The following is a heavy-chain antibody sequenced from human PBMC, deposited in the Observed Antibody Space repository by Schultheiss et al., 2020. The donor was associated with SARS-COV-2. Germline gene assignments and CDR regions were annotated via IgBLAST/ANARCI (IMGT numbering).Heavy chain of an antibody. D-gene: IGHD3-16*01. CDR3: ARVVGGAYYYMDV. Sequence: SVKVSCKASGYTFTSYYMHWVRQAPGQGLEWMGVIIPMFGTAKYAQKFQGRVTISADESTITAYMELSSLRSEDTAVYYCARVVGGAYYYMDVWGKGTTVTVSS. CDR2: IIPMFGTA. CDR1: GYTFTSYY. J-gene: IGHJ6*03. V-gene: IGHV1-69*13.